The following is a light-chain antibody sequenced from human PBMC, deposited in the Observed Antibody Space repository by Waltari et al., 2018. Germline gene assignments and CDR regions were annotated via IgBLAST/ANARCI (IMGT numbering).Light chain of an antibody. CDR2: GNS. V-gene: IGLV1-40*01. J-gene: IGLJ2*01. Sequence: QRVTISCTGSSSTIGAGYDVHWYQQPPGTAPKLLMYGNSNRPSGVPDRFSGSKSGTSASLAITGLQAEDEADYYCQSYDSSLSGSRVFGGGTKLTVL. CDR1: SSTIGAGYD. CDR3: QSYDSSLSGSRV.